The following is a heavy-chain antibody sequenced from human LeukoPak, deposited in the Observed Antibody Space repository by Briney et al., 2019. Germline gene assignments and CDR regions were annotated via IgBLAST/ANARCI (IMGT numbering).Heavy chain of an antibody. CDR1: GLPFGDYT. CDR3: TTGMFDY. D-gene: IGHD1-1*01. Sequence: GGSLTLSCAASGLPFGDYTMHWVRQVPGKGPEWVSLISWDGTKTDYGNSMRGRFTVSRDNSQNSLFLQMNSLKIEDTALYYCTTGMFDYWGQGTLVTVSS. CDR2: ISWDGTKT. J-gene: IGHJ4*02. V-gene: IGHV3-43*01.